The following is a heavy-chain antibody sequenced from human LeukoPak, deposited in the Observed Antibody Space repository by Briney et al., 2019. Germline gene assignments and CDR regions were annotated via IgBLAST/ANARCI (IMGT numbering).Heavy chain of an antibody. CDR3: ARDRISSSWRPDSFDI. V-gene: IGHV3-11*01. J-gene: IGHJ3*02. Sequence: GGSLRLSCAASGFTFSDYYMSWIRQAPGKGLEWVSYISGGGTTIYYADSVKGRFTISRDNAKNSLYLQMNSLRAEDTAVYYCARDRISSSWRPDSFDIWGQGTMVTVSP. D-gene: IGHD6-13*01. CDR1: GFTFSDYY. CDR2: ISGGGTTI.